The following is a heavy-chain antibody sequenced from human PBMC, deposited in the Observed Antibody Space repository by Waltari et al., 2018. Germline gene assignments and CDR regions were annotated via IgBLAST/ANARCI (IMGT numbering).Heavy chain of an antibody. CDR3: AKGGHYDYVWGSSPVDY. CDR2: ICYDGSNK. CDR1: GFTFSSYG. V-gene: IGHV3-33*03. D-gene: IGHD3-16*01. J-gene: IGHJ4*02. Sequence: QVQLVESGGGVVQPGRSLRLSCAASGFTFSSYGMQWVRQAPGKGLEWVGVICYDGSNKAEADSVKGRLPISREKSENTLYLQMNSRRAEDTAVYYCAKGGHYDYVWGSSPVDYWGQGTLVTVSS.